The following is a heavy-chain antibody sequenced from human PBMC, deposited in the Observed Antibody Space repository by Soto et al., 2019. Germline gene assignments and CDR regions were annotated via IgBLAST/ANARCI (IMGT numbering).Heavy chain of an antibody. Sequence: EVQLVETGRGLVQPGASLRLSCAASGFTFSSYSMNWVRQAPGKGLEWVSYIRSSSSTIYYADSVKGRITISRDNAKKSLYLRMNSLRAEDTSVYYCARVGESLGRWGKGTMVTVSS. CDR1: GFTFSSYS. CDR3: ARVGESLGR. CDR2: IRSSSSTI. V-gene: IGHV3-48*01. J-gene: IGHJ6*04. D-gene: IGHD3-16*01.